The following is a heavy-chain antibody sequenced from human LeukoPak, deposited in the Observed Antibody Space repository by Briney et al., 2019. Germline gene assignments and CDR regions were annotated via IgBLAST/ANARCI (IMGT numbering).Heavy chain of an antibody. J-gene: IGHJ6*01. CDR3: AQIGITRIGGA. V-gene: IGHV3-11*04. CDR2: ISSSGSTI. D-gene: IGHD3-10*02. Sequence: GGSLRLSCAASGFTFSDYDMHWIRQAPGKGLERVSFISSSGSTIYYADSVKGRFTISRDNVKNTVYLQMNSLRAEDTAVYYCAQIGITRIGGACGKRTTVTTSS. CDR1: GFTFSDYD.